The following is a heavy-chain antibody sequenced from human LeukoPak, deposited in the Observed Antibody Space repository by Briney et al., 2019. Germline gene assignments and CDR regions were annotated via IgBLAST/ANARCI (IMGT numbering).Heavy chain of an antibody. V-gene: IGHV4-31*03. Sequence: SETLSLTCTVSGGSISSGGYYWSWIRQHPWKGLEWIGYIYYSGSTYYNPSLKSRVTISVDTSKNQFSLKLSSVTAADTAVYYCARAPYSSSWYYFDYWGQGTLVTVSS. CDR3: ARAPYSSSWYYFDY. CDR2: IYYSGST. D-gene: IGHD6-13*01. J-gene: IGHJ4*02. CDR1: GGSISSGGYY.